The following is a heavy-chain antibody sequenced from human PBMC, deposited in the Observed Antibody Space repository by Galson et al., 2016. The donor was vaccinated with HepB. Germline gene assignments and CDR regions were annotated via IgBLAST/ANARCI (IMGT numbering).Heavy chain of an antibody. CDR1: GFTFRDYA. J-gene: IGHJ5*01. CDR3: VKSSTGVVSNNWFDY. V-gene: IGHV3-9*01. D-gene: IGHD3-3*01. CDR2: ISWNSGSL. Sequence: SLRLSCAASGFTFRDYAMQWVRQAPQKGLEWVSGISWNSGSLEYADSVKGRFTISRDNAKRSVHLQLNSLKAGDTALYYCVKSSTGVVSNNWFDYWGQGTLVTFSS.